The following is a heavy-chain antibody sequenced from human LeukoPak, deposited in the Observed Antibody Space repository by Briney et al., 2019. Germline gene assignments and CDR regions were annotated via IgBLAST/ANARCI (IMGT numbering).Heavy chain of an antibody. CDR2: ISGSGGST. J-gene: IGHJ4*02. Sequence: PGGSLRLSCAASGFTFSSYAMSWVRQAPGKGLEWVSAISGSGGSTYYADSVKGQFTISRDNSKNTLYLQMNSLRAEDTAVYYCAKDGYNYFSSYFDYWGQGTLVTVSS. CDR3: AKDGYNYFSSYFDY. D-gene: IGHD5-24*01. CDR1: GFTFSSYA. V-gene: IGHV3-23*01.